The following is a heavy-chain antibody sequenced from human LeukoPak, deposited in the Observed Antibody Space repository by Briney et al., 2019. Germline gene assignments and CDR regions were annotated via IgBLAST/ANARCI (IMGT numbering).Heavy chain of an antibody. CDR1: GFSFSSYG. CDR2: ISYAGSSK. D-gene: IGHD5-18*01. V-gene: IGHV3-30*03. J-gene: IGHJ4*02. Sequence: QSGGSLRLSCAASGFSFSSYGMHWVRQAPGKGLKWVAVISYAGSSKLYADSVKGRFTLSRDNSKNTLYLQMNSLSAEDTAVYYCARNGYSYGSLDYFDYWGQGTLVTVSS. CDR3: ARNGYSYGSLDYFDY.